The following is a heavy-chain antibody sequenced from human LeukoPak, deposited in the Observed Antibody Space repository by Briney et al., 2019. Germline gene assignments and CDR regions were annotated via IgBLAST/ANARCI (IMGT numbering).Heavy chain of an antibody. CDR1: GFTVSTNY. J-gene: IGHJ4*02. D-gene: IGHD5-18*01. CDR3: AREGQSTAFDY. CDR2: IYSGGST. Sequence: PGGSLRLSCAASGFTVSTNYMKWVRQAPGKGLEWVSIIYSGGSTYYADSVKGRFTISRDNSKNTLYLQMNSLRAEDTAVYYCAREGQSTAFDYWGQGTLVTVSS. V-gene: IGHV3-53*01.